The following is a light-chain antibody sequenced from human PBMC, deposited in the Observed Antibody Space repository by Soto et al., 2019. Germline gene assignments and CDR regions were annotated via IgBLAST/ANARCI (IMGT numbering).Light chain of an antibody. J-gene: IGKJ1*01. CDR3: QQYNSYST. V-gene: IGKV1-5*03. Sequence: DIQMTQSPSTLSGSVGDRVTITCRASQTISSWLAWYQQKPGKAPKLLIYKASTLKSGVPSRSSGSGSGTEFTLTISSLQPDDFATYYCQQYNSYSTFGQGTKVDIK. CDR1: QTISSW. CDR2: KAS.